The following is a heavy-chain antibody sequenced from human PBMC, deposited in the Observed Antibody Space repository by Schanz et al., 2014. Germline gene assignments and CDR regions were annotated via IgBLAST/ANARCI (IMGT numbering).Heavy chain of an antibody. J-gene: IGHJ6*02. CDR2: ITSNGGGT. V-gene: IGHV3-23*04. Sequence: VQLVESGGGSVKPGGSLRLSCAASGFTFSSNAMCWVRQAPGKGLEWVSTITSNGGGTYYADSVKGRFTISRDNAKNTLYLQMNSLRVEDTAEYYCAKNWKGHHITGRPGWSDGMDVWGQGTTVTVSS. CDR3: AKNWKGHHITGRPGWSDGMDV. D-gene: IGHD6-6*01. CDR1: GFTFSSNA.